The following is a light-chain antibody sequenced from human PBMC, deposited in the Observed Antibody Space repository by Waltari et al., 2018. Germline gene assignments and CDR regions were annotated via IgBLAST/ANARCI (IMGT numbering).Light chain of an antibody. J-gene: IGKJ4*01. Sequence: DIQMTQSPSSVSASVGDRVTITCRASQYIRNWLAWYQQKPGKAPELLISAASTLQSGVPSRFSGSGSGTDFTLTISSPQPEDFATYYCQQTYSFPLTFGGGTKVEIK. CDR2: AAS. CDR1: QYIRNW. V-gene: IGKV1-12*01. CDR3: QQTYSFPLT.